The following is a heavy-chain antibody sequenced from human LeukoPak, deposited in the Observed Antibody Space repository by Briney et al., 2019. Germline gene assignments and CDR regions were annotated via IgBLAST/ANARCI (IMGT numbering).Heavy chain of an antibody. CDR3: ARHAPYYYDSSGYYFPGNWFDP. D-gene: IGHD3-22*01. Sequence: PSETLSLTCTVSGGSISSYYWSWIRQPPGKGLEWIGSIYYSGSTYYNPSLKSRVTISVDTSKNQFSLKLSSVTAADTAVYYCARHAPYYYDSSGYYFPGNWFDPWGQGTLVTVSS. CDR1: GGSISSYY. CDR2: IYYSGST. V-gene: IGHV4-39*01. J-gene: IGHJ5*02.